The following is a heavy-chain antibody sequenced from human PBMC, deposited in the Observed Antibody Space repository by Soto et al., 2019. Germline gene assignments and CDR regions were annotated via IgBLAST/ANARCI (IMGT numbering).Heavy chain of an antibody. CDR2: ISGSGGST. CDR3: AKGGYYDFWSGHRIFDY. CDR1: GFTFSSYA. D-gene: IGHD3-3*01. V-gene: IGHV3-23*01. J-gene: IGHJ4*02. Sequence: GGSLRLSCAASGFTFSSYAMSWVRQAPGKGLEWVSAISGSGGSTYYADSVKGRFTISRDNSKNTLYLQMNSLRAEDTAVYYCAKGGYYDFWSGHRIFDYWGQGTLVTVS.